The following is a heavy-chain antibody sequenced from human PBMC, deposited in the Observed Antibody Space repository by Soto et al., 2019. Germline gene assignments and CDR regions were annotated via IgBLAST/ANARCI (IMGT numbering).Heavy chain of an antibody. Sequence: GSLRLSCAASGFTFSIYARHWVRQAPCKGLEWVAVISYDGSNKYYADSVKGRFTISRDNSKNTLYLQMNSLRAEDTAVYYCARDVGYSYGSFYYYYGMDVWGQGTTVTVSS. J-gene: IGHJ6*02. CDR3: ARDVGYSYGSFYYYYGMDV. D-gene: IGHD5-18*01. CDR2: ISYDGSNK. CDR1: GFTFSIYA. V-gene: IGHV3-30-3*01.